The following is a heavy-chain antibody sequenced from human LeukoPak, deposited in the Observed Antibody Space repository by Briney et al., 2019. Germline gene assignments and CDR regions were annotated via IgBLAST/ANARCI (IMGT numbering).Heavy chain of an antibody. J-gene: IGHJ4*02. Sequence: GESLKISCKGSGYSFTSYWIGWVRQMPGKGLEWMGIIYPGDSDTRYSPSFQGQVTISADKSISTAYLQWSSLKASDTAMYYCARVIRWLHCSSTSCYGAFDYWGQGTLVTVSS. V-gene: IGHV5-51*01. CDR2: IYPGDSDT. CDR1: GYSFTSYW. D-gene: IGHD2-2*01. CDR3: ARVIRWLHCSSTSCYGAFDY.